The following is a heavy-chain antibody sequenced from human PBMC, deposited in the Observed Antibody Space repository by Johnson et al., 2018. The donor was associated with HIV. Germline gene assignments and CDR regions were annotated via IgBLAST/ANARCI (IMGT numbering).Heavy chain of an antibody. J-gene: IGHJ3*02. V-gene: IGHV3-7*03. CDR2: IKQDGSEK. Sequence: VQLVESGGGLVQPGGSLRLSCAASGFTFSSYWMSWVRQAPGKGLEWVANIKQDGSEKYYVDSVKGRFTISRDNAKNSLYLQMNSLRAEDTALYYCAKDLGVVIGDAFDIWGQGTMVTVSS. CDR3: AKDLGVVIGDAFDI. D-gene: IGHD3-3*01. CDR1: GFTFSSYW.